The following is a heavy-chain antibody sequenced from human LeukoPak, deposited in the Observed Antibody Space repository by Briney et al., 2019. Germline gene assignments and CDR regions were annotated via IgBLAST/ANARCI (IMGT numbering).Heavy chain of an antibody. CDR1: GGSFSGYY. CDR3: ASLLSGLEVGFDY. D-gene: IGHD1-26*01. J-gene: IGHJ4*02. Sequence: SETLSLTCAVYGGSFSGYYWSWIRQPPGKGLEWIGEINHSGSTNYNPSLKSRVTISVDTSKNQFSLKLSSVTAADTAVYYCASLLSGLEVGFDYWGQGTLVTVSS. V-gene: IGHV4-34*01. CDR2: INHSGST.